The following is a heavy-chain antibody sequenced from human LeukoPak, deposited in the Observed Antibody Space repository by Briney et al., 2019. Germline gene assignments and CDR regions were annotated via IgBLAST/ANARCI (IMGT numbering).Heavy chain of an antibody. J-gene: IGHJ4*02. D-gene: IGHD3-10*01. CDR1: GFPFSSDS. CDR2: ISSTSSTI. CDR3: ARDKGGMVPFDH. V-gene: IGHV3-48*04. Sequence: GGSLRLSCAASGFPFSSDSMNWVRQVPGKGLEWVAYISSTSSTIHYADSVKGRFTIARDDAKNSLYLQMNSLRAEDTAVYFCARDKGGMVPFDHWGQGTLVTVSS.